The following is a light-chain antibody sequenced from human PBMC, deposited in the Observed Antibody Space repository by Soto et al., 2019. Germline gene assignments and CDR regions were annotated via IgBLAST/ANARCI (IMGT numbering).Light chain of an antibody. CDR3: QQYDGYSGLT. Sequence: DIQLTQSPSTLSASVGDRVTIICRASQSISYWLAWYQQKAGKAPKLLIYTASNLNSGVPSRFSGSGSGTEFTLTISSLQPDDFATYHCQQYDGYSGLTFGGGTKVEIK. CDR1: QSISYW. V-gene: IGKV1-5*03. CDR2: TAS. J-gene: IGKJ4*01.